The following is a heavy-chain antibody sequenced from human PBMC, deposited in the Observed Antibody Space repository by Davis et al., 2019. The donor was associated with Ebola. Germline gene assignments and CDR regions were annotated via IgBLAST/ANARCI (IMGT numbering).Heavy chain of an antibody. J-gene: IGHJ4*02. CDR3: ASTDCSGGSCYIDLYY. Sequence: SETLSPPFAVYGGSSSGYYWSWIRQPPGKGLEWIGEINHSGSTNYNPSLKSRVTISVDTSKNQFSLKLSSVTAADTAVYYCASTDCSGGSCYIDLYYWGQGTLVTVSS. D-gene: IGHD2-15*01. CDR2: INHSGST. V-gene: IGHV4-34*01. CDR1: GGSSSGYY.